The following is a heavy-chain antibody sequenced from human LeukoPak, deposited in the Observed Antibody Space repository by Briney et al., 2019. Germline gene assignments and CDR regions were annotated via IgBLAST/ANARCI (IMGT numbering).Heavy chain of an antibody. CDR1: GFSFSSYQ. CDR3: ARDGYYGSGSYDF. D-gene: IGHD3-10*01. CDR2: ITSSGDTI. J-gene: IGHJ4*02. Sequence: GGSLRLSCAASGFSFSSYQMNWVRQAPGKGLEWVSYITSSGDTIYYADSVKGRFTISRDNAKNSLYLQMHSLRAEDSAVYHCARDGYYGSGSYDFWGQGTLVTVSS. V-gene: IGHV3-48*03.